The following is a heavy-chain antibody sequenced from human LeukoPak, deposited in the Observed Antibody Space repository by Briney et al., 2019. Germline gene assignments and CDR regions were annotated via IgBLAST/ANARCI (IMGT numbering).Heavy chain of an antibody. CDR3: ARHKIVFKKGGNDIVVVPARTGAFDI. CDR2: IYTSGST. V-gene: IGHV4-61*02. Sequence: SETLSLTCTVSGGSISSGSYYWSWIRQPAGKGLEWIGRIYTSGSTNYNPSLKSRVTISVDTSKNQFSLKLSSVTAADTAVYYCARHKIVFKKGGNDIVVVPARTGAFDIWGQGTMVTVSS. D-gene: IGHD2-2*01. CDR1: GGSISSGSYY. J-gene: IGHJ3*02.